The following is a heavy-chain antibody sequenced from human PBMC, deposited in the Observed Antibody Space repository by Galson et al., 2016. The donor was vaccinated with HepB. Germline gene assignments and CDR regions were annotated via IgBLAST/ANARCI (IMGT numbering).Heavy chain of an antibody. J-gene: IGHJ4*02. D-gene: IGHD1-1*01. Sequence: SLRLSCAASGFTFRNYYMTWVRQAPGKGLEWVSSISIAGSYIYYADSVMGRFTISRDNANSSLFLQMNKLRAEDTAVYYCATGREDREMVQSFDNWGQGALVTVSS. CDR3: ATGREDREMVQSFDN. CDR1: GFTFRNYY. V-gene: IGHV3-21*04. CDR2: ISIAGSYI.